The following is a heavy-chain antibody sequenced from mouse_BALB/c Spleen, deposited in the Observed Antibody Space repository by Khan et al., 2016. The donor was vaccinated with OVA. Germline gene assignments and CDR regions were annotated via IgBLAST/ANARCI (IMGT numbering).Heavy chain of an antibody. V-gene: IGHV2-3*01. CDR2: IWGDGST. J-gene: IGHJ3*01. CDR1: GLSLTNYG. CDR3: AIIYYGNDWFAY. D-gene: IGHD2-1*01. Sequence: QVQLKESGPGLVAPSQSLSIRCTVSGLSLTNYGVSWVRQPPGTGLEWLGVIWGDGSTNYHSVLKSRLTINKDNSKSQVFVKLNSLQPDDTATYFCAIIYYGNDWFAYWGQGTLVTVSA.